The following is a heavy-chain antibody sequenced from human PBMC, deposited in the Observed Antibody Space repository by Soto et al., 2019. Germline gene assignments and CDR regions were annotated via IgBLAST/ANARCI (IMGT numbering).Heavy chain of an antibody. CDR3: ARTDSSGYRGWFDP. D-gene: IGHD3-22*01. Sequence: QVQLQESGPGLVKPSETLSLTCTVSGGSVSSGSYYWSWIRQSPGKGLEWIGYIYYSGSTNYNPSLKSRVTISVDTSKNQFSLKLSSVTAADTAVYYCARTDSSGYRGWFDPWGQGTLVTVSS. CDR2: IYYSGST. V-gene: IGHV4-61*01. J-gene: IGHJ5*02. CDR1: GGSVSSGSYY.